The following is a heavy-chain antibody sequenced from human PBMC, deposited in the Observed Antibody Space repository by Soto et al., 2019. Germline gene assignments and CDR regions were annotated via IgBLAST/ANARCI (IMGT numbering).Heavy chain of an antibody. J-gene: IGHJ4*02. CDR2: FHYSGST. CDR3: ARGFGRSHFDY. D-gene: IGHD3-16*01. CDR1: GGSISSRDSY. Sequence: LSLTCTVSGGSISSRDSYWGWIRQPPGKGLEWIGSFHYSGSTYYNPSLKSRVTISVDTSKNQLSLRVTSVTAADTAVYYCARGFGRSHFDYWGQGNLVTVSS. V-gene: IGHV4-39*01.